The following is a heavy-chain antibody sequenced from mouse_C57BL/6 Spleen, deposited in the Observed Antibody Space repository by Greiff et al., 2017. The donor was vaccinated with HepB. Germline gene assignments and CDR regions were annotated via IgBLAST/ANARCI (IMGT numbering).Heavy chain of an antibody. CDR2: IDPSDSYT. CDR1: GYTFTSYW. V-gene: IGHV1-69*01. J-gene: IGHJ4*01. CDR3: ARRRVYYYGSSYVGAMDY. Sequence: QVQLQQPGAELVMPGASVKLSCKASGYTFTSYWMHWVKQRPGQGLEWIGEIDPSDSYTNYNQKFKGKSTLTVDKSSSTAYLPLSSLTSEDSAVYYCARRRVYYYGSSYVGAMDYWGQGTSVTVSS. D-gene: IGHD1-1*01.